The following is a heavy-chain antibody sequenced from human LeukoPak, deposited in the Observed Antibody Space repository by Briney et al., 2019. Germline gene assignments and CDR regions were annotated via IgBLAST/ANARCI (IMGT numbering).Heavy chain of an antibody. J-gene: IGHJ6*03. CDR3: ARDIGDCSSLSCSNHYYYMDV. Sequence: PGGSLRLSCAASGFTFSNYWMGWVRQAPGKGLEWVANIKQDGSEIYYVDSVKGRFTISRDNTKSSLYLQMNSLRDEDTAVYYCARDIGDCSSLSCSNHYYYMDVWGKGTTVTVSS. V-gene: IGHV3-7*01. CDR1: GFTFSNYW. CDR2: IKQDGSEI. D-gene: IGHD2-15*01.